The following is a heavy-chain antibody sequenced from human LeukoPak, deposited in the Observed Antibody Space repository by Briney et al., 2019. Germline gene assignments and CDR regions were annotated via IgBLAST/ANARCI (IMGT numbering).Heavy chain of an antibody. D-gene: IGHD3-22*01. CDR2: INHSGST. V-gene: IGHV4-34*01. Sequence: SETLSLTCAVYGGSFSGYYWSWIRQPPGKGLEWIGEINHSGSTNYNPSLKSRVTISVDTSKNQLSLKLSSVTAADTAVYYCARGAYPDRYYYDSSRGTGFDYWGQGTLVTVSS. CDR3: ARGAYPDRYYYDSSRGTGFDY. J-gene: IGHJ4*02. CDR1: GGSFSGYY.